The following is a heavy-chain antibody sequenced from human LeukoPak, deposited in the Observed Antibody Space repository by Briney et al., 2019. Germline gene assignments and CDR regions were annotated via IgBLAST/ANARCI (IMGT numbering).Heavy chain of an antibody. D-gene: IGHD3-22*01. CDR3: ARDQGPYYYDSSGSGFDP. J-gene: IGHJ5*02. CDR2: INTGNDNT. V-gene: IGHV1-3*04. CDR1: GYTFTTYP. Sequence: ASVKVSCKASGYTFTTYPMHWVRQAPGQRLEWMGWINTGNDNTKYSQKFQDRITITRDTSTSTAYMELRSLRSDDTAVYYCARDQGPYYYDSSGSGFDPWGQGTLVTVSS.